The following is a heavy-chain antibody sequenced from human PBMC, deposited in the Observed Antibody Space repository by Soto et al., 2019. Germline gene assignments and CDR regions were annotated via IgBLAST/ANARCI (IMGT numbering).Heavy chain of an antibody. Sequence: GGSLRLSCAASGFTFSTYWMSWVRQAPGKGLEWVANIKQDGSGKYYVDSVKGRFTISRDNAKNSLYLQMNSLRAEDTAVYYCAYSSTPFDYWGQGTLVTVSS. CDR2: IKQDGSGK. CDR3: AYSSTPFDY. D-gene: IGHD6-13*01. CDR1: GFTFSTYW. V-gene: IGHV3-7*01. J-gene: IGHJ4*02.